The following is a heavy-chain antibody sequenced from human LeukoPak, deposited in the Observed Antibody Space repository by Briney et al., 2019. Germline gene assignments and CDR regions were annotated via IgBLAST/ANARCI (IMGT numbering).Heavy chain of an antibody. V-gene: IGHV3-23*01. CDR3: SKDPCNGGSSYEYESDP. CDR1: GFTFRTSA. D-gene: IGHD2-15*01. Sequence: PGGTLRLSCAASGFTFRTSAMTWVCPAPGRGLEWVSVISASGGSTYYADSVKGRFTLARDNSKNTLYLQVNSLRAEDTARYYCSKDPCNGGSSYEYESDPWVQGTLVTVSS. J-gene: IGHJ5*02. CDR2: ISASGGST.